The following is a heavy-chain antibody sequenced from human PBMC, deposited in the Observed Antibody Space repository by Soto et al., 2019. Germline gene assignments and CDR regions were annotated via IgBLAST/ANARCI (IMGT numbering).Heavy chain of an antibody. CDR2: IYSGGGTT. Sequence: EVQLVESGGGLIQPGGSLRLSGAASGFTVSANYMSWVRQAPGKGLEWVSVIYSGGGTTYYADSVKGRFTISRDNSKNTLYLQMDSLRAEDTAVYYCAREGFITGTTGDSWGQGTLVTVSS. J-gene: IGHJ5*02. CDR3: AREGFITGTTGDS. V-gene: IGHV3-53*01. CDR1: GFTVSANY. D-gene: IGHD1-20*01.